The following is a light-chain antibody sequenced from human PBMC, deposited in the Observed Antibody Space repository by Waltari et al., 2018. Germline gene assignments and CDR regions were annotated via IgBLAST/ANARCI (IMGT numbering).Light chain of an antibody. V-gene: IGKV3-15*01. CDR1: LSVYNN. CDR2: ASA. CDR3: QQYNQWIT. J-gene: IGKJ5*01. Sequence: EVEMTQSPVTLSVSPGDRATLSCRASLSVYNNLAWYQHKPGQPPRLLIYASAPRSTGVPARFSGSGSGTEFTLTINSMQSEDFAVYYCQQYNQWITFGQVTRLEIK.